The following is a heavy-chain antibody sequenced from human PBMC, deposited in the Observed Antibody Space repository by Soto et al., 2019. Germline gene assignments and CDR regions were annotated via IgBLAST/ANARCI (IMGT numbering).Heavy chain of an antibody. CDR2: IYYSGST. Sequence: VQLQESGPGLVKPSQTLSLTCTVSGGSIRSGVYYWSWIRQHPGKGLEWMGHIYYSGSTYYNPSLQSRVTISVDTSKNQSSLNLSSVTAADTAVYYCARITVAATNFDYWGQGTLVTVSS. D-gene: IGHD6-19*01. V-gene: IGHV4-31*03. CDR1: GGSIRSGVYY. CDR3: ARITVAATNFDY. J-gene: IGHJ4*02.